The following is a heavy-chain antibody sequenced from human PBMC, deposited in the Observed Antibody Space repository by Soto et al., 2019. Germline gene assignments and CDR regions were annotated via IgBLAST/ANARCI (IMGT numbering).Heavy chain of an antibody. CDR1: GFTFSLYG. D-gene: IGHD6-25*01. Sequence: QVQLLESGGGVVQPGRSLKLSCTTSGFTFSLYGMHWVRQAPGKGLDWLAVISFDGKNRYYADSVKGRFTISRDNSKNTLFLQMSNLRADDTAVYFCAKGAQAAAVLDHWGHGARVTVAS. CDR3: AKGAQAAAVLDH. CDR2: ISFDGKNR. J-gene: IGHJ4*01. V-gene: IGHV3-30*18.